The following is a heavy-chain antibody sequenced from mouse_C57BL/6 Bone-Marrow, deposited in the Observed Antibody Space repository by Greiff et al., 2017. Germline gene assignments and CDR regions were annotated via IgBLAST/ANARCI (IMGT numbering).Heavy chain of an antibody. V-gene: IGHV5-2*01. CDR2: INSDGGST. CDR3: ASLGY. J-gene: IGHJ3*01. D-gene: IGHD3-3*01. CDR1: EYEFPSHD. Sequence: EVKLVESGGGLVQPGESLKLSCESNEYEFPSHDMYWVRKTPGQRLELVAAINSDGGSTNYPDTIERRFIISRDNTKNTLYLQMRSLRSEDTALYYCASLGYWGQGTLVTVSA.